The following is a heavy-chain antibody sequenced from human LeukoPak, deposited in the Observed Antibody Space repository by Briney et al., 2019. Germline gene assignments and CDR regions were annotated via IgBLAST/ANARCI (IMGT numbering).Heavy chain of an antibody. CDR3: ARGYYVDY. J-gene: IGHJ4*02. Sequence: PGGSLSLSCAASGFTFSNYEMNWVRQAPGKGLEWISYIRGGGETIYYADSVKGRFTISRDNAENSLYLQMNSLRAEDTAVYYCARGYYVDYWGQGTLVTVSS. V-gene: IGHV3-48*03. CDR2: IRGGGETI. CDR1: GFTFSNYE. D-gene: IGHD3-3*01.